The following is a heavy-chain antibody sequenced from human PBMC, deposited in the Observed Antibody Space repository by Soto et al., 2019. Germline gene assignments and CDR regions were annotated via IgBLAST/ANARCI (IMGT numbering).Heavy chain of an antibody. CDR2: IIPIFGTA. V-gene: IGHV1-69*01. CDR1: GGTFSSYA. J-gene: IGHJ6*02. CDR3: SYYYDSSGYLPPAYYYGMDV. Sequence: QVQLVQSGAEVKKPGSSVKVSCKASGGTFSSYAISWVRQAPGQGLEWMGGIIPIFGTANYAQKFQGRVTITADESTSTAYMELSSLRSEDTAVYYCSYYYDSSGYLPPAYYYGMDVWGQGTTVTVSS. D-gene: IGHD3-22*01.